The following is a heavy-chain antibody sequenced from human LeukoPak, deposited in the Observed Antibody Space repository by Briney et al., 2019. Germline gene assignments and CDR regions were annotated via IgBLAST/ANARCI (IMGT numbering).Heavy chain of an antibody. CDR2: IYYSGST. D-gene: IGHD1-26*01. CDR1: GGSISSYY. J-gene: IGHJ4*02. CDR3: ARDHTAVGATPGGLGY. V-gene: IGHV4-59*01. Sequence: PSETLSLTCTVSGGSISSYYWSWIRQPPGKGLEWIGYIYYSGSTNYNPSLKSRVTISVDTSKNQFSLKLSSVTAADTAVYYCARDHTAVGATPGGLGYWGQGTLVTVSS.